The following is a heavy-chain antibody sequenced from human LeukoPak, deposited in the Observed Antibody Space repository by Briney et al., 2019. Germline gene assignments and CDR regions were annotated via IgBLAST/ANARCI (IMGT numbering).Heavy chain of an antibody. V-gene: IGHV3-30*18. D-gene: IGHD3-9*01. CDR3: AKDGRYFDWLSYYFDY. Sequence: GGSLRLSCAASGFTFSSYGMRWVRQAPGKGLEWVAGISYDGSNKYYADSVKGRFTISRDNSKNTLYLHMNSLRAEDTAVYYCAKDGRYFDWLSYYFDYWGQGTLVTVSS. J-gene: IGHJ4*02. CDR1: GFTFSSYG. CDR2: ISYDGSNK.